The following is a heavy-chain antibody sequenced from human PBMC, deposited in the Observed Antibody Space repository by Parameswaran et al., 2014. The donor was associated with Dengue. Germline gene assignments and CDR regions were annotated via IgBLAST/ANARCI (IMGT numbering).Heavy chain of an antibody. CDR3: ARDLSIFGVVTESYYYYGMDV. Sequence: ISCAASGFTFSSYGMHWVRQAPGKGLEWVAVIWYDGSNKYYADSVKGRFTISRDNSKNTLYLQMNSLRAEDTAVYYCARDLSIFGVVTESYYYYGMDVWGQGTTVTGLL. J-gene: IGHJ6*02. CDR1: GFTFSSYG. D-gene: IGHD3-3*01. V-gene: IGHV3-33*01. CDR2: IWYDGSNK.